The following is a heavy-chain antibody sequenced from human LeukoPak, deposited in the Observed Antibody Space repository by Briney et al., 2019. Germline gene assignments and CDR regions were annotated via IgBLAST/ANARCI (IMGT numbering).Heavy chain of an antibody. V-gene: IGHV5-51*01. J-gene: IGHJ4*02. CDR2: IDPGDSDT. CDR1: GYSFTSDW. Sequence: GESLKISCKGSGYSFTSDWIGWVRQMPGKGLEWMGIIDPGDSDTRYSPSFQGQVTISVDKSINTAYLQWSSLEASDTAMYYCARHIRTDIVATISTPLDYWGQGTLVTVSS. CDR3: ARHIRTDIVATISTPLDY. D-gene: IGHD5-12*01.